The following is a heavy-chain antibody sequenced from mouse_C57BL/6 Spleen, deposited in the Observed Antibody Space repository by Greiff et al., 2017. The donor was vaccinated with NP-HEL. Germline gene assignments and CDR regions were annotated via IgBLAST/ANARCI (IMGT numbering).Heavy chain of an antibody. J-gene: IGHJ4*01. D-gene: IGHD2-4*01. CDR1: GYTFTSYT. CDR3: AREGYDYNAMDY. CDR2: INPSSGYT. Sequence: QVQLKESGAELARPGASVMMSCKASGYTFTSYTMHWVKQRPGQGLEWIGYINPSSGYTKYNQKFKDKATLTADKSSSTAYMQLSSLTSEDSAVYYCAREGYDYNAMDYWGQGTSVTVSS. V-gene: IGHV1-4*01.